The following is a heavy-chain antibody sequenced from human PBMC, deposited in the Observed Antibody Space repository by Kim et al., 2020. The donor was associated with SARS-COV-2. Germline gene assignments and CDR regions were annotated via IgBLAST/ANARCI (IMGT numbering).Heavy chain of an antibody. CDR2: IKSKTDGGTT. D-gene: IGHD3-10*01. J-gene: IGHJ6*02. V-gene: IGHV3-15*01. CDR1: GFTFSNAW. CDR3: TTEWCGSGTDYYYGMDV. Sequence: GSLRLSCAASGFTFSNAWMSWVRQAPGKGLEWVGRIKSKTDGGTTDYAAPVKGRFTISRDDSKNTLYLQMNSLKTEDTAVYYCTTEWCGSGTDYYYGMDVWGQGTTVTVSS.